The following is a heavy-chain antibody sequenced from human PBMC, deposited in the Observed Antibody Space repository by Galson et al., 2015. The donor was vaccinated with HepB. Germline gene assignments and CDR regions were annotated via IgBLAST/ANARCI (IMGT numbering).Heavy chain of an antibody. Sequence: SVKVSCKASGYTFSNYGLSWVRQAPGQGLEWMGWISGYDGSTNYAPKFQGRVIMTTDRSTNTGYMEVRSLRSDDTAIYYCARDSRLELRLNNYYYYGMDVWGQGTTVTVSS. D-gene: IGHD1-7*01. V-gene: IGHV1-18*01. CDR3: ARDSRLELRLNNYYYYGMDV. CDR1: GYTFSNYG. CDR2: ISGYDGST. J-gene: IGHJ6*02.